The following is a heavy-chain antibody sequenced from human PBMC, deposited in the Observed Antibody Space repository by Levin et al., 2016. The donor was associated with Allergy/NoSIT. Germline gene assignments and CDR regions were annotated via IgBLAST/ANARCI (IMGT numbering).Heavy chain of an antibody. CDR2: ISNTGSTT. V-gene: IGHV3-23*01. CDR1: GFSFSSFD. J-gene: IGHJ4*02. CDR3: AKDSRRTNGWWYFDH. Sequence: GESLKISCAASGFSFSSFDMNWVRQAPGKGLEWVSGISNTGSTTYYADSVKGRFTISRDNSKNTLSLQMNSLRADDTALYYCAKDSRRTNGWWYFDHWGQGALVTVSS. D-gene: IGHD6-19*01.